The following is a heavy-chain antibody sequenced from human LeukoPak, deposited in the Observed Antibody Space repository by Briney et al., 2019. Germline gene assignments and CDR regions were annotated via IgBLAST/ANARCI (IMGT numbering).Heavy chain of an antibody. D-gene: IGHD3-22*01. Sequence: EASVKVSCKASGYTFTGYFIHWVRQAPGQGLEWMGWINPNSAGTNYAQKFQGRVTMTRDTSISTAYMELSRLRSDDTAVYYCARDERYDSSGYPFDYWGQGTLVTVSS. CDR2: INPNSAGT. CDR1: GYTFTGYF. J-gene: IGHJ4*02. V-gene: IGHV1-2*02. CDR3: ARDERYDSSGYPFDY.